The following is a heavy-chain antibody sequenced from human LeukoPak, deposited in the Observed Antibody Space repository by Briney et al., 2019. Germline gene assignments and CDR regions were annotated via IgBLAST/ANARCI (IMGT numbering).Heavy chain of an antibody. CDR1: GFTFSSYW. Sequence: SGGSLRLSCAASGFTFSSYWMSWVRQAPGKGLEWVANIKQDGSEKYYVDSVKGRFTISRDNAKNSLYLQMNSLRAEDTAVYYCAREAAAADGGFDYWGQGTLVTVSS. CDR2: IKQDGSEK. J-gene: IGHJ4*02. D-gene: IGHD2-2*01. V-gene: IGHV3-7*01. CDR3: AREAAAADGGFDY.